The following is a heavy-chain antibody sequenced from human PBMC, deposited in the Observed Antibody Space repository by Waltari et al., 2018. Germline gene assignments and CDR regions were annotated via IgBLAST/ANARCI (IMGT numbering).Heavy chain of an antibody. CDR2: SAYNERNI. Sequence: QVQLVASGGGVVQPGRSLSLSCTASEFTFSSYAMHWVRQAPGKGLEWVSVSAYNERNIYYVDSVKGRFTISRDKSKKMLYLQMNSLITEDTAVYYCARDYCDRTNCHGMDVWGQGTTVIVSS. CDR1: EFTFSSYA. J-gene: IGHJ6*02. CDR3: ARDYCDRTNCHGMDV. D-gene: IGHD3-22*01. V-gene: IGHV3-30*04.